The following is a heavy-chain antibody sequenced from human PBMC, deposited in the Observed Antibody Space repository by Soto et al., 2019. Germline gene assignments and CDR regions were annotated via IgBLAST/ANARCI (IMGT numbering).Heavy chain of an antibody. Sequence: GGSLRLSCEASGFTFSAYSMNWVRQAPGKGLEWVSYISGSSSPIYYADSVKGRFTVSRDNANNSLYLQMNSLRAEDTAVYYCARSGVAGTIYWFDPWGQGTLVTVSS. CDR2: ISGSSSPI. D-gene: IGHD6-19*01. J-gene: IGHJ5*02. CDR3: ARSGVAGTIYWFDP. CDR1: GFTFSAYS. V-gene: IGHV3-48*01.